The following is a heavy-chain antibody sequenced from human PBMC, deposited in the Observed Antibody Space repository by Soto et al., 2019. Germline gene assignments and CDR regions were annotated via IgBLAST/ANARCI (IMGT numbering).Heavy chain of an antibody. Sequence: QVRLVESGGGWVKPGASLRLSCIGSGFFLSNNWMTWIRQAPGKGLEWVSYISASGDYTIYADSLKGRFTISRDNARNSLWLQINSLTAEDTAVYYCARSSGWRQVGVYNYGLDVWGQGTTVIVSS. CDR3: ARSSGWRQVGVYNYGLDV. CDR2: ISASGDYT. J-gene: IGHJ6*02. CDR1: GFFLSNNW. D-gene: IGHD2-8*01. V-gene: IGHV3-11*06.